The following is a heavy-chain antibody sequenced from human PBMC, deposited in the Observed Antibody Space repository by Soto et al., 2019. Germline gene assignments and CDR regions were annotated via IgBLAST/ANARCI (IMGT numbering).Heavy chain of an antibody. D-gene: IGHD6-13*01. Sequence: GESLKISCKGSGYSFTSYWIGWVRQMPGKGLEWMGIIYPGDSDTRYSPSFQGQVTISADKSISTAYLQWSSLKASDTATYYCARLVAAASTGGYYYGMDVWGQGTTVTVSS. V-gene: IGHV5-51*01. CDR1: GYSFTSYW. CDR3: ARLVAAASTGGYYYGMDV. J-gene: IGHJ6*02. CDR2: IYPGDSDT.